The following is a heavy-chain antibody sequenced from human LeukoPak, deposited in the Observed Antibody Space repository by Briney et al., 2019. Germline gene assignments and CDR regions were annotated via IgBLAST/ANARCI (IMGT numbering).Heavy chain of an antibody. CDR1: GGSFSGYY. J-gene: IGHJ4*02. Sequence: PSETLSLTCAVYGGSFSGYYRSWIRQPPGKGLEWIGEINHSGSTNYNPSLKSRVTISVDTSKNQFSLKLSSVTAADTAVYYCAGERRQLERRGYFDYWGQGTLVTVSS. D-gene: IGHD1-1*01. CDR3: AGERRQLERRGYFDY. V-gene: IGHV4-34*01. CDR2: INHSGST.